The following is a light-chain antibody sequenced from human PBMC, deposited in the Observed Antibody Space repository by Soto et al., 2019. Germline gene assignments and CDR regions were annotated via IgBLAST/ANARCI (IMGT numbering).Light chain of an antibody. Sequence: QSALNQPASVSGSPGQSVTISCTATSSDVENYKLVSWYQQHPGKAPKLIIYEVTKRPSGVSNRFSGSKSANTASLTISGLQPEDEADYYCCSSVGSYAFGTGTKVTVL. CDR1: SSDVENYKL. CDR2: EVT. J-gene: IGLJ1*01. CDR3: CSSVGSYA. V-gene: IGLV2-23*02.